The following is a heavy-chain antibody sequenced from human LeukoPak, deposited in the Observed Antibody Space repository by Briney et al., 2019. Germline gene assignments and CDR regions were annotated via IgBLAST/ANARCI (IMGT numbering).Heavy chain of an antibody. D-gene: IGHD3-22*01. V-gene: IGHV3-23*01. CDR1: GFYFESYA. CDR2: VSGSGAST. Sequence: GGSLRLSCVTSGFYFESYAMSWVRQAPGKGLEGVSGVSGSGASTYYADSVKGRFTISRDSSKNTLYLQLNSLRVEDTAVYYCARVYGSSNYYYDRYYYYMDAWGRGTTVTVSS. J-gene: IGHJ6*03. CDR3: ARVYGSSNYYYDRYYYYMDA.